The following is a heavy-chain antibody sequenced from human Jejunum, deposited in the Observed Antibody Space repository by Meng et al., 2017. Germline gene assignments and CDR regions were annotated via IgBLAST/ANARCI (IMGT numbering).Heavy chain of an antibody. J-gene: IGHJ4*02. V-gene: IGHV3-21*01. D-gene: IGHD3-9*01. CDR2: ISSSLTNI. CDR1: GLNFTSYN. CDR3: ARVQWFYDLLTGYIAHSYFDY. Sequence: GGSLRLSCATSGLNFTSYNMAWVRQAPGKGLEWVSSISSSLTNIYYADSVKGRIIISRDNAKNSLYLQMNSLRGEDTALYYCARVQWFYDLLTGYIAHSYFDYWGQGTLVTVSS.